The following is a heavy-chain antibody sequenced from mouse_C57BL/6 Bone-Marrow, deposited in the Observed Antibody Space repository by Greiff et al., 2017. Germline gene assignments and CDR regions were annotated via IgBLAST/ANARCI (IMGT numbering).Heavy chain of an antibody. D-gene: IGHD2-5*01. Sequence: QVQLQQPGAELVKPGASVKMSCKASGYTFTSYWITWVKQRPGQGLAWIGDIYPGSGSTNYNEKFKSKATLTVDTSSSTAYMQLSSLTSEDSAVYYCARSYYSNVYYFDYWGQGTTLTVSS. V-gene: IGHV1-55*01. J-gene: IGHJ2*01. CDR2: IYPGSGST. CDR1: GYTFTSYW. CDR3: ARSYYSNVYYFDY.